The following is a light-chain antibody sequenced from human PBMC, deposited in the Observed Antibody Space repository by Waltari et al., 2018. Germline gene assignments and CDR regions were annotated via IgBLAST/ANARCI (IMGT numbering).Light chain of an antibody. CDR2: EGS. CDR3: CSYAGSSTFYV. Sequence: QSALTQPASVSGSPGQSITISCTGTSSDVGSYNLVSWYQQYPGKAPKLRIYEGSKRPSGVSNRFSGSKSGDTASLTISVLQAEDEADYYCCSYAGSSTFYVFGTGTKVTVL. CDR1: SSDVGSYNL. V-gene: IGLV2-23*01. J-gene: IGLJ1*01.